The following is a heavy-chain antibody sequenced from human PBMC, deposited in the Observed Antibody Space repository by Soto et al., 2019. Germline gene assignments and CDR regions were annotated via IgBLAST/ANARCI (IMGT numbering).Heavy chain of an antibody. J-gene: IGHJ4*02. Sequence: GGSLRLSCAASGFTFSSYGMHWVRQAPGKGLEWVAVIWYDGSNKYYADSVKGRFTISRDNSKNTLYLQMNSLRAEDTAVYYCARESLGYYDSSGYYRRPFFDYWGQGTLVTVSS. CDR1: GFTFSSYG. D-gene: IGHD3-22*01. CDR2: IWYDGSNK. V-gene: IGHV3-33*01. CDR3: ARESLGYYDSSGYYRRPFFDY.